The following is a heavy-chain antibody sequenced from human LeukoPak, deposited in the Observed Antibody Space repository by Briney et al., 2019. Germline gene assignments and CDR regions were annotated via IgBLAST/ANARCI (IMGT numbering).Heavy chain of an antibody. Sequence: SGPTLVKPTQTLTLTCTFSGFSLTTSGVGVGWIRQPPGRAMEWLALIYWDGDKRYSPSLKSRLTITKDTSKNQVVLTMTNMDPVDTATYYRVQRRGPPRCSGGTCGALHMWGQGTMVTVSS. CDR3: VQRRGPPRCSGGTCGALHM. CDR2: IYWDGDK. D-gene: IGHD2-15*01. V-gene: IGHV2-5*02. CDR1: GFSLTTSGVG. J-gene: IGHJ3*02.